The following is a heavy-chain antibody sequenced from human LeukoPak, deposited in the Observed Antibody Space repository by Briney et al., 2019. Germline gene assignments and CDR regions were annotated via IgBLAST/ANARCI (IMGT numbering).Heavy chain of an antibody. V-gene: IGHV3-23*01. CDR1: GFTFSSYG. J-gene: IGHJ4*02. CDR3: GRGRLYGSGTYYVFDY. CDR2: ISGNGVTT. D-gene: IGHD3-10*01. Sequence: GGSLRLSCAASGFTFSSYGMSWVRQAPGTGLELVSSISGNGVTTYYADSVKGRFTISRDNSKNTVYVQMNSLRDEDTAVYYCGRGRLYGSGTYYVFDYWGRGTLVTVSS.